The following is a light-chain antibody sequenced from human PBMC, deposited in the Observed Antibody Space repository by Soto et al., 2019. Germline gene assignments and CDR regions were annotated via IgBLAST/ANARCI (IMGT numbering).Light chain of an antibody. Sequence: QSALTQPPSAPGSPGQSVTISCTGTNSDVGGYDFVSWYQQHPGKAPKLMIYEVNKRPSGVPDRFSGSKSGNTASLTVSGLQAEDEASYYCSSFAGSNNVLFGGGTKLTVL. CDR3: SSFAGSNNVL. CDR2: EVN. V-gene: IGLV2-8*01. J-gene: IGLJ3*02. CDR1: NSDVGGYDF.